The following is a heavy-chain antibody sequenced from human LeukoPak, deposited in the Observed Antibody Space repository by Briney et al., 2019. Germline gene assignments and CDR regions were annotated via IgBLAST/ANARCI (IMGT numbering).Heavy chain of an antibody. V-gene: IGHV3-23*01. Sequence: PGGSLRLSCAASGFTFSTCAMGWVRQAPGKGLGWVSAISGSGGSTFYADSVKGRFTISRVNSKNTVYLQMSGLRAEDTAVYYCARDRPGAYDYLFDYWGQGTLVTVSS. CDR1: GFTFSTCA. CDR2: ISGSGGST. D-gene: IGHD5-12*01. J-gene: IGHJ4*02. CDR3: ARDRPGAYDYLFDY.